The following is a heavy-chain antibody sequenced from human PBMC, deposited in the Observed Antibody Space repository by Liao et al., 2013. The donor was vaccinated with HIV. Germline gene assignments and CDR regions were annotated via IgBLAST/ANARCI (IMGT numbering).Heavy chain of an antibody. J-gene: IGHJ4*02. V-gene: IGHV4-59*12. CDR3: ARGGRRALPGGFPYRY. CDR1: GGSISSYY. Sequence: QVQLQESGPGLVKPSETLSLTCTVSGGSISSYYWSWIRQPPGKGLEWIGYIYYSGSTNYNPSLKSRVTISVDTSKNQFSLKLSSVTAADTAVYYCARGGRRALPGGFPYRYWGQGTLVTVSS. CDR2: IYYSGST. D-gene: IGHD2-8*02.